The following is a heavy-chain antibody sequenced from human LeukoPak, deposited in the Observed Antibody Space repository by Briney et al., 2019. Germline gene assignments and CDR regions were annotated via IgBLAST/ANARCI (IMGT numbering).Heavy chain of an antibody. J-gene: IGHJ4*02. Sequence: GGSLRLSCAASGLTFSSYSMNWVRQAPGKGLEWVSSISSSSSYIYYADSVKGRFTISRDNAKNSLYLQMNSLRAEDTAVYYCARGDDYGDPIDYWGQGTLVTVSS. CDR2: ISSSSSYI. D-gene: IGHD4-17*01. V-gene: IGHV3-21*01. CDR3: ARGDDYGDPIDY. CDR1: GLTFSSYS.